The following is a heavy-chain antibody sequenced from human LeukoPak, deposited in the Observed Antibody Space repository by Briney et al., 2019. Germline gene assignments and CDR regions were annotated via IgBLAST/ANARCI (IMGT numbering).Heavy chain of an antibody. V-gene: IGHV3-23*01. Sequence: GGSLRLSCAASGFTFSSYAMSWVRQTPGKGLEWVSAISGSGGSTYYADSVKGRFTISRDNSKNTLYLQMNSLRAEDTAVYYCAKDPHTWTIRTALFDYWGQGTLVTVSS. CDR3: AKDPHTWTIRTALFDY. CDR2: ISGSGGST. D-gene: IGHD1-1*01. J-gene: IGHJ4*02. CDR1: GFTFSSYA.